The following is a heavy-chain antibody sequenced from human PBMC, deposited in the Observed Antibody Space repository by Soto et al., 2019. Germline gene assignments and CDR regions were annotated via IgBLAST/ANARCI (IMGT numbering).Heavy chain of an antibody. J-gene: IGHJ3*02. CDR2: IIPIFGTA. CDR3: ARDYRAGATADGGDGDFDI. V-gene: IGHV1-69*13. D-gene: IGHD1-26*01. CDR1: GGTISIYA. Sequence: SVKISCKASGGTISIYAISWVLQAPGQGLAWMGGIIPIFGTANYAQKFQGRVTITADESTSTAYMELSSLRSEDTAVYYCARDYRAGATADGGDGDFDIWGQGTMVTVSS.